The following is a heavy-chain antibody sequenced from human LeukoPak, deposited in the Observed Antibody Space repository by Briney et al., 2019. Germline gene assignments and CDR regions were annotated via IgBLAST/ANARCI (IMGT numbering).Heavy chain of an antibody. CDR3: TRDLSGTYYGRFDY. D-gene: IGHD1-26*01. CDR1: GFTFSSYW. Sequence: GGSLRLSCAASGFTFSSYWMRWVRKAPGKGLLWVSRINTDGSSTNFADSVRGRFTISRDNAKNTLYLQMNSLRTEDTAAYYCTRDLSGTYYGRFDYWGQGTLVTVSS. J-gene: IGHJ4*02. CDR2: INTDGSST. V-gene: IGHV3-74*01.